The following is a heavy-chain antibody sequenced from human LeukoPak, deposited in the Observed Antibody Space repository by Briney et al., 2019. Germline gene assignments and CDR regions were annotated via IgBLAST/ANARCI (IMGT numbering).Heavy chain of an antibody. Sequence: SVKVCCKASGGTFSSYAISWVRQAPGQGLEWMGRIIPIFGIANYAQKFQGRVTITADKSTSTAYMELSSLRSEDTAVYYCARAPVQLERGAWFDPWGQGTLVTVSS. J-gene: IGHJ5*02. D-gene: IGHD1-1*01. CDR3: ARAPVQLERGAWFDP. CDR1: GGTFSSYA. CDR2: IIPIFGIA. V-gene: IGHV1-69*04.